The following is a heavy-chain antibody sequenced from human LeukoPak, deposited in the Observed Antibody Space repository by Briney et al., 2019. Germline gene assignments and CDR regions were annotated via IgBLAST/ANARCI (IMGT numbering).Heavy chain of an antibody. CDR2: IYYSGST. CDR3: ARGRVSSSSWFSTYYYYFYMDV. V-gene: IGHV4-59*01. J-gene: IGHJ6*03. CDR1: GGSLTNYY. D-gene: IGHD6-13*01. Sequence: SETLSLTCTVSGGSLTNYYWSWIRQPPGKGLDWIGHIYYSGSTNYNPSLKSRVTISLDTSKNQFSLKVISVTAADTAVYFCARGRVSSSSWFSTYYYYFYMDVWGKGTTVTVSS.